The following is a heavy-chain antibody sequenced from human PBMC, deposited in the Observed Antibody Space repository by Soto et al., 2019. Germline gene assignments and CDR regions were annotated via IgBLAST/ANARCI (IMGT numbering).Heavy chain of an antibody. Sequence: ASVKVSCKASGYTFTSYGISWVLQAPGQGPEWMGWISAYNGNTNYAQKLQGRVTMTTDTSTSTAYMELRSLRSDDTAVYYCARDWYCSSWSDNYYYYVMDVWGQGTTVTVSS. J-gene: IGHJ6*02. CDR2: ISAYNGNT. D-gene: IGHD6-13*01. CDR3: ARDWYCSSWSDNYYYYVMDV. CDR1: GYTFTSYG. V-gene: IGHV1-18*01.